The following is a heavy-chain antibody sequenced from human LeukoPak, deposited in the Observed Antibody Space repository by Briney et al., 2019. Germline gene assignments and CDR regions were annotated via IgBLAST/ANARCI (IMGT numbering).Heavy chain of an antibody. Sequence: SETLSLTCTVSGGSISSGSYYWSWIRQPAGKGLEWIGRIYTSGSTNYNPSLKSRVTISVDTSKNQFSLKLSSVTAADTAVYYCARPVVKYYYYYMDVWGKGTTVTVSS. CDR1: GGSISSGSYY. CDR3: ARPVVKYYYYYMDV. CDR2: IYTSGST. D-gene: IGHD2-15*01. J-gene: IGHJ6*03. V-gene: IGHV4-61*02.